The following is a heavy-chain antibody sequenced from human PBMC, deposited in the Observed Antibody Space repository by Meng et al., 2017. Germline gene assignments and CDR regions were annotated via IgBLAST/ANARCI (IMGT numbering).Heavy chain of an antibody. CDR1: GGSFSGYY. J-gene: IGHJ5*02. CDR3: ARRRGGSSDWFDP. CDR2: INHSGST. D-gene: IGHD6-6*01. Sequence: QLRQWGAGLLKPSETLSPTCAVYGGSFSGYYWSWIRHPPGKGLEWIGEINHSGSTNYNPSLKSRVTISVDTSKNQFSLKLSSVTAADTAVYYCARRRGGSSDWFDPWGQGTLVTVSS. V-gene: IGHV4-34*01.